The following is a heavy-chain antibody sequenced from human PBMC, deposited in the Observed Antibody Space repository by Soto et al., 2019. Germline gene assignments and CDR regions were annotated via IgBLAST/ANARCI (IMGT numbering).Heavy chain of an antibody. CDR1: GYTFTSYD. CDR2: MNPNSGNT. J-gene: IGHJ6*04. D-gene: IGHD3-22*01. Sequence: GASVKVSCKASGYTFTSYDINWVRQATGQGLEWMGWMNPNSGNTGYAQKFQGRVTMTRNTSISTAYMELSSLRSEDTAVYYCAGDKYYYDSSGSHGFYYYGMDVWGKGTTVTVSS. CDR3: AGDKYYYDSSGSHGFYYYGMDV. V-gene: IGHV1-8*01.